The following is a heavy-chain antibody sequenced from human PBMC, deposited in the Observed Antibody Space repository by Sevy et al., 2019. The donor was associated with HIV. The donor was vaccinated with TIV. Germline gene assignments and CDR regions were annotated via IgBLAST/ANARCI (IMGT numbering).Heavy chain of an antibody. D-gene: IGHD1-26*01. CDR3: AKDLLSEGATRFDP. CDR1: GFTFSSYG. Sequence: GGSLRLSCAASGFTFSSYGMHWVRQAPGKGLEWVAVISYDGSSKYYADSVKGRFTISRDNSKNTLYLQMNSLRAEDTTVYYCAKDLLSEGATRFDPWGQGTLVTVSS. J-gene: IGHJ5*02. CDR2: ISYDGSSK. V-gene: IGHV3-30*18.